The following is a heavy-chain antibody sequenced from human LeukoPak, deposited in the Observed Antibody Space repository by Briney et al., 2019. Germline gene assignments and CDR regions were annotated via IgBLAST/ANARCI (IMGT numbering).Heavy chain of an antibody. Sequence: SGPTLVKPTQTLTLTCTFSGFSLSTRGVSVGWIRQSPGKAVVWLALIYWNDDKRYSPSLKSRLTITKDISKNQVILTMTNMHPVDTATYYCAHRVLWSGEGEFDYWGQGTLVTVSS. V-gene: IGHV2-5*01. CDR3: AHRVLWSGEGEFDY. CDR1: GFSLSTRGVS. CDR2: IYWNDDK. J-gene: IGHJ4*02. D-gene: IGHD3-10*01.